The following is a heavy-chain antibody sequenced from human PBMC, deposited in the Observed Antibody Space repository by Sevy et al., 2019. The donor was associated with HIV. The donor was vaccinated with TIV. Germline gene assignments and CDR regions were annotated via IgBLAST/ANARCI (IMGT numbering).Heavy chain of an antibody. V-gene: IGHV4-59*01. Sequence: SETLSLTCTVSGGSISSYYWSWIRQPPGKGLEWIGYIYYSGSTNYNPSLKCRVTISVDTSKNQFSLKLSSVTAADTAVYYCARSYYYDSPDYLRRAFDIWGQGTMVTVSS. D-gene: IGHD3-22*01. CDR3: ARSYYYDSPDYLRRAFDI. CDR2: IYYSGST. CDR1: GGSISSYY. J-gene: IGHJ3*02.